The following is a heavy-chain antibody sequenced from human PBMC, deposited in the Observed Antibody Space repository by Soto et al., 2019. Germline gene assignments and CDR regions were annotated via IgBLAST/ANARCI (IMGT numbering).Heavy chain of an antibody. CDR1: AFSFSGYS. CDR3: ALWEAAAAIKLHDY. V-gene: IGHV3-21*04. D-gene: IGHD6-13*01. CDR2: ISSGSNSI. Sequence: GGSLRLSCAASAFSFSGYSMNWVRQAPGKGLEWVSVISSGSNSIYYADSVKGRFTISRDNAKNTLYLQMNSLRAEDTAVYYCALWEAAAAIKLHDYWGQGTLVTVSS. J-gene: IGHJ4*02.